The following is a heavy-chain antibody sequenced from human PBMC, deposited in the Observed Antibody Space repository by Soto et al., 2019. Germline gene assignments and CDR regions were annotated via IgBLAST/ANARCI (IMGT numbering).Heavy chain of an antibody. D-gene: IGHD6-13*01. V-gene: IGHV3-30*18. CDR3: AKDGRAAAGTYFDY. Sequence: GGSLRLSCAASGCTFSSYGMHWVRQAPGKGLEWVAVISYDGSNKYYADSVKGRFTISRDNSKNTLYLQMNSLRAEDTAVYYCAKDGRAAAGTYFDYWGQGTLVTVSS. CDR2: ISYDGSNK. J-gene: IGHJ4*02. CDR1: GCTFSSYG.